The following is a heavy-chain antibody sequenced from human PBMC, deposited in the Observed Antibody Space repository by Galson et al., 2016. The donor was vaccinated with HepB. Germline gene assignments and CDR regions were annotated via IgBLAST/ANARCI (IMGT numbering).Heavy chain of an antibody. D-gene: IGHD3-10*01. CDR2: ISYDGNNR. Sequence: SLRLSCATSGFTFNNYGINWVRQAPGKGLEWVAVISYDGNNRHYADAVKGRFTISRDSSTNTVYLQMNSLRADDTAVYFCARERGRLHYYYGMDVWGQGTTVTVSS. CDR1: GFTFNNYG. CDR3: ARERGRLHYYYGMDV. J-gene: IGHJ6*02. V-gene: IGHV3-33*08.